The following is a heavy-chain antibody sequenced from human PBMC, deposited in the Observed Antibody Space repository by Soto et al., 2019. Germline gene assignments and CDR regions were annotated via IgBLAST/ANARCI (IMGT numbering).Heavy chain of an antibody. D-gene: IGHD6-13*01. CDR3: ARDRYSGSSWRGVGRFDY. Sequence: GGPLRVSCAAAGCPISGYSGHWVRQDTGKGLEYVSAISSNGGSTYYANSVKGRFTISRDNSKNTLYLQMGSLRAEDMAVYYCARDRYSGSSWRGVGRFDYWGQGTLVTVSS. J-gene: IGHJ4*02. CDR1: GCPISGYS. V-gene: IGHV3-64*01. CDR2: ISSNGGST.